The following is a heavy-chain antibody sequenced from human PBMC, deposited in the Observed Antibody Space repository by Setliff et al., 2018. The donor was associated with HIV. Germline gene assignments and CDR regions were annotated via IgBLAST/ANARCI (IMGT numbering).Heavy chain of an antibody. CDR2: INHSGST. J-gene: IGHJ6*03. CDR1: GGSLSEYY. D-gene: IGHD5-12*01. CDR3: ARGATLLPGYSDRWEYFYMDV. Sequence: SETLSLTCAVYGGSLSEYYWSWISQSPGKGLEWIGEINHSGSTHYNPPLKSRATISVDTSKNQFSLRLNSVTAADTAVYYCARGATLLPGYSDRWEYFYMDVWGKGTTVTVSS. V-gene: IGHV4-34*01.